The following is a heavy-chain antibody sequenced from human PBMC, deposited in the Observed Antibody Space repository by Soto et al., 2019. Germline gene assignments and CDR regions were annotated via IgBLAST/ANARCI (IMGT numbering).Heavy chain of an antibody. CDR3: ARQMRGPIPYFGWLSPVTS. V-gene: IGHV4-39*01. CDR2: ISHNGDT. D-gene: IGHD3-9*01. Sequence: QLRLQESGPGLVEPSGTLSLTCTVSGDSITSSDFYWGWIRRPPGQGLEWIGTISHNGDTFYNPPRKSRLTMSLDASKNQFSLRLTSVTAADAAVYFGARQMRGPIPYFGWLSPVTSWCQGTLVTVSS. CDR1: GDSITSSDFY. J-gene: IGHJ5*02.